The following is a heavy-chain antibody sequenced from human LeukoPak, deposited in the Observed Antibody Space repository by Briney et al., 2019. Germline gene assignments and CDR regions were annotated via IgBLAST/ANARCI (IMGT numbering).Heavy chain of an antibody. D-gene: IGHD3-22*01. V-gene: IGHV3-15*01. Sequence: GGSLRLSCAACGFTFSNAWMSWVREAPGKGREWVGRIKSKSDGRTTNYAAPVKGRLTSQRDDSKKTLYLQMNSRKPDHTAVYYCTTWAMIVVVITTQGAFDIWGQGTMVTVSS. J-gene: IGHJ3*02. CDR2: IKSKSDGRTT. CDR3: TTWAMIVVVITTQGAFDI. CDR1: GFTFSNAW.